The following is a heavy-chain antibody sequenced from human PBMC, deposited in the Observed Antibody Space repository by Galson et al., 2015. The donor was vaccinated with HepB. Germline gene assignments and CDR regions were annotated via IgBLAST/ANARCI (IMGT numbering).Heavy chain of an antibody. V-gene: IGHV3-30*18. CDR2: ISYDGSNK. CDR3: AKVMPSPEYYYDSSVAGYFDY. D-gene: IGHD3-22*01. CDR1: GFTFRSYG. J-gene: IGHJ4*02. Sequence: SLRLSCAASGFTFRSYGMHWVRQAPGKGLEWVAVISYDGSNKYYADSVKGRFTISRDNSKNTLYLQMNSLRAEDTAVYYCAKVMPSPEYYYDSSVAGYFDYWGQGTLVTVSS.